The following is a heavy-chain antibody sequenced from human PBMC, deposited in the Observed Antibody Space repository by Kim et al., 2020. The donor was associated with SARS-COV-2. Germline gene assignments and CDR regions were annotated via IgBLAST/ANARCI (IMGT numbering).Heavy chain of an antibody. J-gene: IGHJ6*02. V-gene: IGHV4-34*01. CDR3: ARGPNIVVVPGVGGMDV. Sequence: RKSQVTISVDTSKNQFSLELSSVTAADTAVYYCARGPNIVVVPGVGGMDVWGQGTTVTVSS. D-gene: IGHD2-2*01.